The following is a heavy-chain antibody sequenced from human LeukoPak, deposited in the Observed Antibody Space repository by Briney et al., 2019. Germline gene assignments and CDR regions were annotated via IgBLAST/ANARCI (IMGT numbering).Heavy chain of an antibody. CDR2: LCVTGENL. V-gene: IGHV3-11*01. J-gene: IGHJ1*01. CDR3: ARYCSSHDASRGVEAGFHP. Sequence: PGGTLRLSSAASGFNFNDHYMTGISDTPGKGHEWRSYLCVTGENLHTAHSVKGRFTISRDNAKNTVYLQMNSLRVEDTAVYNCARYCSSHDASRGVEAGFHPWGQGTLVTVSS. CDR1: GFNFNDHY. D-gene: IGHD2-2*01.